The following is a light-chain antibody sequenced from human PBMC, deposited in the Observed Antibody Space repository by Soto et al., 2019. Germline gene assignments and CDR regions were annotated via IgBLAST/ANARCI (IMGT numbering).Light chain of an antibody. V-gene: IGKV1-39*01. J-gene: IGKJ2*01. Sequence: DIQMTQSPSSLSASVGDRVTITCRASQSISSCLNWYQQKPGKAPNLLIYGESTLQSGVPSRFSGSGSGTDFTLTISSLQSEDFATYYCQQSYTIPHTFGQGTKVDIK. CDR3: QQSYTIPHT. CDR1: QSISSC. CDR2: GES.